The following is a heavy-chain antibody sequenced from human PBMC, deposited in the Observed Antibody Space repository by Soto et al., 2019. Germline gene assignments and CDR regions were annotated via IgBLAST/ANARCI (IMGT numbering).Heavy chain of an antibody. Sequence: QVQLVQSGAEVKKPGASVKVSCKASGYTFTSYGISWVRQAPGQGLEWMGWISAYNGNTNYAQKLQGRVTMTTDTSTSTAYRELRSLRSDDTAVYYCARVSSSWSPLGWFDPWGQGTLVTVSS. J-gene: IGHJ5*02. CDR2: ISAYNGNT. CDR3: ARVSSSWSPLGWFDP. D-gene: IGHD6-13*01. V-gene: IGHV1-18*01. CDR1: GYTFTSYG.